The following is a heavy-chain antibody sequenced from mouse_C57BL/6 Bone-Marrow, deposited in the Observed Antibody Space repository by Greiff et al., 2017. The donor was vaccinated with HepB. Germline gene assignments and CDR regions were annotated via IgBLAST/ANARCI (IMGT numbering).Heavy chain of an antibody. V-gene: IGHV1-59*01. CDR3: ARGDYYSNYLDY. CDR2: IDPSDSYT. CDR1: GYTFTSYW. D-gene: IGHD2-5*01. J-gene: IGHJ2*01. Sequence: VQLQQPGAELVRPGTSVKLSCKASGYTFTSYWMHWVKQRPGQGLEWIGVIDPSDSYTNYNQKFKGKATLTVDTSSSTAYMQLSSLTSEDSAVYYCARGDYYSNYLDYWGQGTTLTVSS.